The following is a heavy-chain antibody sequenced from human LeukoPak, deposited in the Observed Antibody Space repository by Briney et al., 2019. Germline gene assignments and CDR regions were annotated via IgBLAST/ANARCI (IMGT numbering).Heavy chain of an antibody. CDR1: GDSVTNATNY. V-gene: IGHV4-61*02. Sequence: PSQTLSLTCTVSGDSVTNATNYWSWIRQPAGQGLEWIGRLYTSGNTNYNPSLNGRVTISVDTSKHQFSLNLRSVTAAHTAVYYCARDLISGYRGNRFDPWGQGTLVTVSS. D-gene: IGHD3-22*01. J-gene: IGHJ5*02. CDR2: LYTSGNT. CDR3: ARDLISGYRGNRFDP.